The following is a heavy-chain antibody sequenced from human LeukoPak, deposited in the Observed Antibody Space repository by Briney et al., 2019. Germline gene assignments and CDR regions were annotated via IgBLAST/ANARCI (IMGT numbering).Heavy chain of an antibody. D-gene: IGHD3-22*01. V-gene: IGHV3-30*04. CDR3: ARLTAYYYDSSGPKGRAFDI. Sequence: GGSLRLSCEASGFNFHNFAMHWVRQAPGKGLEWVAVISNDERNKYYTDSVKGRFTISRDNSKNTLYLQMNSLRAEDTAVYYCARLTAYYYDSSGPKGRAFDIWAKGQWSPSLQ. J-gene: IGHJ3*02. CDR1: GFNFHNFA. CDR2: ISNDERNK.